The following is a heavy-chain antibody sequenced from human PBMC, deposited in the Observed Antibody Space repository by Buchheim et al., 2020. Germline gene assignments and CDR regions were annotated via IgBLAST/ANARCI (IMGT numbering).Heavy chain of an antibody. V-gene: IGHV5-51*01. Sequence: EVQLVQPGVEVKKPGESLKISCKGSGYSFTNYWIGWVRQMPGKGLEWMGSVYPGDSDTRYSPSFQGQVTISADKSLNTAYPQWSSLKASDTAMYYCVKGLAHCTSATCRIFDYWGQGTL. J-gene: IGHJ4*02. CDR2: VYPGDSDT. CDR3: VKGLAHCTSATCRIFDY. D-gene: IGHD2/OR15-2a*01. CDR1: GYSFTNYW.